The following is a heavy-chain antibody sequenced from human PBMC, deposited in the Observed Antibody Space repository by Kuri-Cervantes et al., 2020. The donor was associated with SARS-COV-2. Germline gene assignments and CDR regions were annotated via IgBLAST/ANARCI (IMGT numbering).Heavy chain of an antibody. Sequence: ASVKVSCKAACYTFNNHRTTWVRQAPGQGLEWMGRISGIDSNTNYAQKFQGRVTITRNTSISTAYMEMSSLRSDDTTVYYCARTALEWLLYRYQAGYMDDWGKGTTVTVSS. J-gene: IGHJ6*03. CDR1: CYTFNNHR. D-gene: IGHD3-3*01. CDR2: ISGIDSNT. V-gene: IGHV1-18*01. CDR3: ARTALEWLLYRYQAGYMDD.